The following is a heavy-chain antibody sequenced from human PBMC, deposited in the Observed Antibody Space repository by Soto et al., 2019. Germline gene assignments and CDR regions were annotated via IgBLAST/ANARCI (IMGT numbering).Heavy chain of an antibody. CDR3: VKYLVMDSLTEAVLWA. D-gene: IGHD3-9*01. CDR1: GFSLTNYG. CDR2: ISYHGRDE. J-gene: IGHJ5*01. Sequence: QVQLVESGGGVVQPGGSLRLSCAASGFSLTNYGMHWVRQAPGKGLEWVAVISYHGRDEFYADSVKGRFTISSDSSKNASYLPLHTPSPDASGGSYAVKYLVMDSLTEAVLWAWG. V-gene: IGHV3-30*18.